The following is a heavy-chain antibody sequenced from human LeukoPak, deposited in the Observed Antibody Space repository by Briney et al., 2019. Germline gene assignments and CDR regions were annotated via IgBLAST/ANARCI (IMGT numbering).Heavy chain of an antibody. CDR1: GFTFSSYW. CDR3: ASSRVVVVPAAISV. J-gene: IGHJ6*04. D-gene: IGHD2-2*02. Sequence: GGSLRLSCAASGFTFSSYWMSWVRQAPGNGLEWVANIKQDGSEKYYVDSVKGRFTISRDNAKNSLYLQMNSLRAEDTAVYYCASSRVVVVPAAISVWGKGTTVTVSS. CDR2: IKQDGSEK. V-gene: IGHV3-7*03.